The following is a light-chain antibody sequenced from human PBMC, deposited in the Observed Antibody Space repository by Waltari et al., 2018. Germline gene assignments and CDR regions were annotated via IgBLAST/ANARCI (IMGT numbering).Light chain of an antibody. CDR1: QSVSSN. V-gene: IGKV3-15*01. J-gene: IGKJ2*01. CDR2: GAS. Sequence: EIVMTQSPATLSVSPGERATLPCRASQSVSSNLAWYQQKPGQAPRVLIYGASTRATGIPARFSGSGSGTEFTLTISSLQSEDFAVYYCQQYNNWPRAFGQGTKLEIK. CDR3: QQYNNWPRA.